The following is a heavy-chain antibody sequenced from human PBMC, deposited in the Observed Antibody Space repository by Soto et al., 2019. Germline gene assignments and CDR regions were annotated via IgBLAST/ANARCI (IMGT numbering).Heavy chain of an antibody. D-gene: IGHD3-10*01. CDR2: IDPSDSYT. CDR1: GYSFTSYW. CDR3: VRGVRLHYGMDF. V-gene: IGHV5-10-1*01. J-gene: IGHJ6*02. Sequence: GESLKISCKGSGYSFTSYWISWVRQMPGKGLEWMGRIDPSDSYTNYSPSFQGHVTISADKSISTAYLQWSSLKASDTAMYYCVRGVRLHYGMDFWGQGTTVTVYS.